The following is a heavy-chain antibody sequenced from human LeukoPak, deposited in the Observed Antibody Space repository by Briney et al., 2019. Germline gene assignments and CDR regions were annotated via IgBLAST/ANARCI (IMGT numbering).Heavy chain of an antibody. J-gene: IGHJ6*02. Sequence: ASVKVSCKASGGTFSSYAISWVRQAPGQGLEWMGWINPNSGGTNYAQKFQGRVTMTRDTSISTAYMELSRLRSDDTAVYYCARTRIAAYPGYYYYGMDVWGQGTTVTVSS. CDR2: INPNSGGT. V-gene: IGHV1-2*02. D-gene: IGHD6-13*01. CDR3: ARTRIAAYPGYYYYGMDV. CDR1: GGTFSSYA.